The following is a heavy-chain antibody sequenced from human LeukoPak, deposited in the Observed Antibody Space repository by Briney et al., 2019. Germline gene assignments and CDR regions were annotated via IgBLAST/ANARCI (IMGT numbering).Heavy chain of an antibody. V-gene: IGHV3-23*01. J-gene: IGHJ6*03. CDR2: ISGSGGST. D-gene: IGHD2-2*01. CDR3: AKEGDIVVVPAAPMDV. CDR1: GFTFNSYA. Sequence: AGGSLRLSCAASGFTFNSYAMSWVRQAPGKGLEWVSAISGSGGSTYYADSVKGRFTISRDNSKNTLYLQMNSLRAEDTAVYYCAKEGDIVVVPAAPMDVWGKGTTVTVSS.